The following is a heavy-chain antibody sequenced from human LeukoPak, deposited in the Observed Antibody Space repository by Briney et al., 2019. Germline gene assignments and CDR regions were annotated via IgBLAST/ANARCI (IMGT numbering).Heavy chain of an antibody. J-gene: IGHJ4*02. Sequence: GGSLRLSCAASGXTFSSYEMNWVRQAPGKGLEWVSYISSSGSTIYYADSVGGRFTISRDNAKNSLYLQMDSLRAEDTAVYYCARDGDYGGNFGALDSWGQGTLVTVSS. V-gene: IGHV3-48*03. CDR3: ARDGDYGGNFGALDS. CDR1: GXTFSSYE. CDR2: ISSSGSTI. D-gene: IGHD4-23*01.